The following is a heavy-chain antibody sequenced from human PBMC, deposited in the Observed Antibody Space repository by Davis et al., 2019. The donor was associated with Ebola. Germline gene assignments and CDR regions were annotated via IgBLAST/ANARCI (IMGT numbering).Heavy chain of an antibody. CDR1: GGSFSGYV. Sequence: MPSETLSLTCAVYGGSFSGYVWSWIRQPPGKGLEWVGSFSYGDNTHYYNPSLRSRVTISVDTSRNQFSLKLSSATAADTAVYYCARPWYSGTYYDAYDIWGQGTMVAVSS. CDR3: ARPWYSGTYYDAYDI. V-gene: IGHV4-34*01. CDR2: FSYGDNTH. D-gene: IGHD1-26*01. J-gene: IGHJ3*02.